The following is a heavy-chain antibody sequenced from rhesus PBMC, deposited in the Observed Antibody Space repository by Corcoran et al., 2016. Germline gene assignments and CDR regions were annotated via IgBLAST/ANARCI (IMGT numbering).Heavy chain of an antibody. D-gene: IGHD2-2*01. J-gene: IGHJ4*01. Sequence: QVQLQESGPAVVKPSETLSLTCAVSGGSISSSNWWSWIRQSPGKGLEWMGGIYGSGGSTEYNPSLKSRVTISKDTSKNQFSLKLSSVTAADTAVYYCARDHFTSTTCYAFYFDYWGQGVLVTVSS. V-gene: IGHV4-93*01. CDR1: GGSISSSNW. CDR3: ARDHFTSTTCYAFYFDY. CDR2: IYGSGGST.